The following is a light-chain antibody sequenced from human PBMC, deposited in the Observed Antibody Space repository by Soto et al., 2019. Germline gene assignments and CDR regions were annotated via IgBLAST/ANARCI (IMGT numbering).Light chain of an antibody. CDR2: GAS. CDR1: QSISTY. J-gene: IGKJ5*01. CDR3: QESDRLPIT. Sequence: DIQMTQSPSSLSASVGDRVTITCRASQSISTYLNWYQQKPGKAPKLLLYGASSLESGVPSRFSGGGSGTEYTLTISGLQPEDFAANYWQESDRLPITFGQGTRLDI. V-gene: IGKV1-39*01.